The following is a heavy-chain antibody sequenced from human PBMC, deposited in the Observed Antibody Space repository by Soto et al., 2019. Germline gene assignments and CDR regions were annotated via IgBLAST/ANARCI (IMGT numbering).Heavy chain of an antibody. CDR2: IYYSGST. CDR3: ARDRAIPDSGSPWLDP. D-gene: IGHD3-10*01. Sequence: QVQLKESGPGLVKPSQTLSLTCTVSGGSINSGGYYWSWIRQHPGKGLEWIGYIYYSGSTFYNPSLRSRVTVSVDTSKNQFPLRLPSVTAADTAVYYCARDRAIPDSGSPWLDPWGQGTLVTVSS. CDR1: GGSINSGGYY. J-gene: IGHJ5*02. V-gene: IGHV4-31*03.